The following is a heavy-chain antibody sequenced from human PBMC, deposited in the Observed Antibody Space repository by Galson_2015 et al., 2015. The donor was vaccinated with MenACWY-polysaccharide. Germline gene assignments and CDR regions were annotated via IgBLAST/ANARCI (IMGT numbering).Heavy chain of an antibody. V-gene: IGHV3-7*01. Sequence: CMRPAGEGAGVGFDNNWMSGGRQAPGTGLERVANLKHDGTEPYYLDSVKGSFVVSRDHAGNSLYLQMSSLSAEDTAACYCVSDWWCGRASCYDWRFWVQGSLFIVST. CDR3: VSDWWCGRASCYDWRF. J-gene: IGHJ4*02. D-gene: IGHD2-8*02. CDR1: GVGFDNNW. CDR2: LKHDGTEP.